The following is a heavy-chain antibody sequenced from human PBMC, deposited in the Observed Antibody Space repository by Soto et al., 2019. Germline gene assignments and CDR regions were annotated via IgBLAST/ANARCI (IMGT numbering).Heavy chain of an antibody. V-gene: IGHV4-59*01. CDR3: ARDQGGDSDY. CDR1: GVSISTYY. CDR2: IYYSGST. D-gene: IGHD2-21*02. Sequence: SETLSLTCTVSGVSISTYYWSWIRQPPGKGLEWIGYIYYSGSTNYNPSLKSRVTISVDTSKSQFSLKLTSVTAADPAVSYCARDQGGDSDYWGQGSLVTVSS. J-gene: IGHJ4*02.